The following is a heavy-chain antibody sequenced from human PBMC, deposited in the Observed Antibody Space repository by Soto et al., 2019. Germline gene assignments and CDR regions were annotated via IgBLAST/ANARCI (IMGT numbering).Heavy chain of an antibody. J-gene: IGHJ4*02. V-gene: IGHV4-4*02. CDR2: IYRTGSS. CDR1: GASFTSNDW. CDR3: ASRDPGTSVDY. Sequence: QVQLQESGPGLVKPSGTLSLTCAVSGASFTSNDWWTWVRQPPGRGLEWIGEIYRTGSSNYNPSRKSRVTISLDKSENQCSLKVTSLTAADTAVYYCASRDPGTSVDYWGQGTLVTVSS. D-gene: IGHD1-7*01.